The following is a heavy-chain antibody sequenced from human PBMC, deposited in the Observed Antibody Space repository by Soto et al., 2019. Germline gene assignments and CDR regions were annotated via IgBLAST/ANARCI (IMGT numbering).Heavy chain of an antibody. J-gene: IGHJ4*02. D-gene: IGHD2-15*01. CDR3: AKGVVECSGGTCYIGY. V-gene: IGHV3-30*18. CDR1: GFTFSSYG. CDR2: ISYDGTNK. Sequence: QVQLVESGGGVVQPGRSLRLSCAASGFTFSSYGMHWVRQAPGKGLEWVAVISYDGTNKYYADSVKGRFTISRDNSKNTVYLQMNSLRAEDTAEYYCAKGVVECSGGTCYIGYWGQGTLVTVSS.